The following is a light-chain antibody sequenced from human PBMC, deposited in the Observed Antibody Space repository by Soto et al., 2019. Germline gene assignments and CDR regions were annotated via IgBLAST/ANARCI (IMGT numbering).Light chain of an antibody. CDR2: AAS. CDR3: LQDYSYPRT. V-gene: IGKV1-6*01. Sequence: ATQMTQSPSSLSASVGDRVTITCRASQGIRNDLGWYQQKPGKPPKLLIYAASILESGVPSRFSGSGSGTDFTLTISSLQPEDFATYFCLQDYSYPRTFGQGTKVDIK. J-gene: IGKJ1*01. CDR1: QGIRND.